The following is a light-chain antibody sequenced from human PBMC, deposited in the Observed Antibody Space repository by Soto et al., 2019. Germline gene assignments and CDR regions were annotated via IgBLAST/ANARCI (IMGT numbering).Light chain of an antibody. Sequence: QCVLTQPASVSGSPGQSITISSTGTSSDVGGYNYVSWYQQHPGKAPKLMIYDVSNRPSGVSNRFSGSKSGNTASLTISGLQAEDEADYYCSSYTSSSTPYVFGTGTKVTVL. CDR1: SSDVGGYNY. CDR3: SSYTSSSTPYV. V-gene: IGLV2-14*01. J-gene: IGLJ1*01. CDR2: DVS.